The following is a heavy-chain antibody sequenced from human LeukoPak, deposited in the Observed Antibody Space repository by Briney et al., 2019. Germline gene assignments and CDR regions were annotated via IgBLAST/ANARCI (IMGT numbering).Heavy chain of an antibody. CDR3: ASRTTAAGWFDP. D-gene: IGHD4-17*01. CDR1: GGSISSSSYY. J-gene: IGHJ5*02. CDR2: IYYSGST. V-gene: IGHV4-39*07. Sequence: SETLSLTCTVSGGSISSSSYYWGWIRQPPGKGLEWIGSIYYSGSTYYNPSLKSRVTISVDTSKNQFSLKLSSVTAADTAVYYCASRTTAAGWFDPWGQGTLVTVSS.